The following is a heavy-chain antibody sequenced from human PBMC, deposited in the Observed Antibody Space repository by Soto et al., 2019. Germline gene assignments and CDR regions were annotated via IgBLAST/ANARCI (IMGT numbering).Heavy chain of an antibody. CDR1: GFTFSSYG. V-gene: IGHV3-30*18. CDR2: ISYDGSNK. J-gene: IGHJ4*02. CDR3: AKVGYYASSGYGDTLDY. Sequence: PGGSLRLSCAASGFTFSSYGMHWVRQAPGKGLEWVAVISYDGSNKYYADPVKGRFTISRDNSKNTLYLQMNSLRAEDTAVYYCAKVGYYASSGYGDTLDYWGQGTLVTVSS. D-gene: IGHD3-22*01.